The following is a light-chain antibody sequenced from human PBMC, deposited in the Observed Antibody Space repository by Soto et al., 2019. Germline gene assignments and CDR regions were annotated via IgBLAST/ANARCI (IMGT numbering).Light chain of an antibody. CDR2: DAS. CDR3: QQYHNWPRT. CDR1: QSVGSN. V-gene: IGKV3-15*01. Sequence: EIVMTQSPATLSVSPGERATLSCRANQSVGSNLAWYQQKPGQAPRLLIYDASTSATVIPARFSGSGSGTEFTLTISSLQSEDFAVYYCQQYHNWPRTFGQGAKVEIK. J-gene: IGKJ1*01.